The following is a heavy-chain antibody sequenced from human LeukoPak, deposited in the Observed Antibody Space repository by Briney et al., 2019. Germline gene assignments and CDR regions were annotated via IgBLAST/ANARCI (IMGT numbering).Heavy chain of an antibody. J-gene: IGHJ5*02. V-gene: IGHV4-59*08. CDR3: VRADYGSGSYYKSFWFDP. CDR2: TYYSGSF. Sequence: PSETLSLTCTVSGGSISSSYWSWIRQPPGKGLEWIGYTYYSGSFNYNPSLKSRVTTSVDTSKNQFSLKLSSVTAADTALYYCVRADYGSGSYYKSFWFDPWGQGTLVTVSS. CDR1: GGSISSSY. D-gene: IGHD3-10*01.